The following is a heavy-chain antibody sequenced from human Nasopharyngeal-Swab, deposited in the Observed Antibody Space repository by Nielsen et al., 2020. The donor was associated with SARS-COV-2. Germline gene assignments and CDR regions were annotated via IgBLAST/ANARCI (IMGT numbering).Heavy chain of an antibody. CDR1: GFNLRSYA. Sequence: GGSLRLSCAASGFNLRSYAMHWVRQAPGQGLEYVSVISGDGGTTFYANSVKGRFTISRDNSKNTLYLQMGSLRPEDTAVYYCTRALGGHPDSWGQGTLVTISS. CDR2: ISGDGGTT. J-gene: IGHJ5*01. D-gene: IGHD2-15*01. V-gene: IGHV3-64*01. CDR3: TRALGGHPDS.